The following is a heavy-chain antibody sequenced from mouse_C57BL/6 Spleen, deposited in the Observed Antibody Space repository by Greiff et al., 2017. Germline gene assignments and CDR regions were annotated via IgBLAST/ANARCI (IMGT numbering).Heavy chain of an antibody. Sequence: QVQLKQPGAELVKPGASVKLSCKASGYTFTSYWMQWVKQRPGQGLEWIGEIDPSDSYTNYNQKFKGKATLTVDTSSSTAYMQLSSLTSEDSAVYYCARRGDGYYGAMDYWGQGTSVTVSS. D-gene: IGHD2-3*01. CDR1: GYTFTSYW. CDR2: IDPSDSYT. J-gene: IGHJ4*01. CDR3: ARRGDGYYGAMDY. V-gene: IGHV1-50*01.